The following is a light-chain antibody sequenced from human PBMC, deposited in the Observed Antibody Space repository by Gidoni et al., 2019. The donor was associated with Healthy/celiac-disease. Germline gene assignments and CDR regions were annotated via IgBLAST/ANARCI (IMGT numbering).Light chain of an antibody. V-gene: IGKV3-20*01. Sequence: EIVLTQSPGTLSLSPGERATLSCRASQSVSSSYLAWYQQKPGQAPRLLIYGASSRATGIPDRFSGSGSGTDFTLTISSLGPEDFAVYYGEQYVSSLTFGGGTKVRSN. CDR1: QSVSSSY. CDR2: GAS. J-gene: IGKJ4*01. CDR3: EQYVSSLT.